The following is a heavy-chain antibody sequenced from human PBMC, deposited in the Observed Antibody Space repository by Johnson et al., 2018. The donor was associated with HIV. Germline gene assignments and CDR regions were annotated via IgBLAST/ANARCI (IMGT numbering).Heavy chain of an antibody. J-gene: IGHJ3*02. CDR3: ARDGSGLWELEGGDAFDI. D-gene: IGHD1-26*01. CDR1: GFTFSSYA. V-gene: IGHV3-30*04. CDR2: ISSDGSNK. Sequence: QVQLVESGGGVVQPGRSLRLSCAASGFTFSSYAMHWVRQAPGKGLEWVAVISSDGSNKYYADSVKGRFTISSDHSKNTLYMQMNSLGAEDTAVYYCARDGSGLWELEGGDAFDIWGQGTMVTVSS.